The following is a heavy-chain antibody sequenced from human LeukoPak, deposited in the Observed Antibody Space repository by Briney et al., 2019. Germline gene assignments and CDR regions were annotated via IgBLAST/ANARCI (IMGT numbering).Heavy chain of an antibody. CDR1: GGTFSSYA. V-gene: IGHV1-69*13. CDR2: IIPIFGTA. J-gene: IGHJ4*02. CDR3: ARLVVRRYYFDY. Sequence: ASVKVSCKASGGTFSSYAISWVRQAPGQGLEWMGGIIPIFGTANYAQKFQGRVTITADESTSTAYMELSSLRSEDTAVYYCARLVVRRYYFDYWGQGTLVTVSS. D-gene: IGHD3-22*01.